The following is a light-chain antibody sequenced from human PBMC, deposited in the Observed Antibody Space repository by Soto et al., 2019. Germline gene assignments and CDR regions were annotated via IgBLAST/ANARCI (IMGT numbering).Light chain of an antibody. CDR2: AAS. CDR1: QGIRSY. Sequence: AIRMTQSPSSFSASTGDRVTITCRASQGIRSYLAWYQQKPGKAPKLLIYAASTLQSGVPSRFSGSGSGTDFTLTISCLQSEDFATYYCQQYYSYSRTFGQGTKVEIK. J-gene: IGKJ1*01. CDR3: QQYYSYSRT. V-gene: IGKV1-8*01.